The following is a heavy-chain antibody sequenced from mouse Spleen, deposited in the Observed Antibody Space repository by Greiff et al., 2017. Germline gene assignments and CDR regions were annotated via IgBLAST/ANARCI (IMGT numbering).Heavy chain of an antibody. Sequence: EVQLQQSGPELVKPGASVKISCKASGYSFTGYYMNWVKQSPEKSLEWIGEINPSTGGTTYNQKFKAKATLTVDKSSSTAYMQLKSLTSEDSAVYYCARSYDYDVGYYFDYWGQGTTLTVSS. CDR3: ARSYDYDVGYYFDY. J-gene: IGHJ2*01. D-gene: IGHD2-4*01. V-gene: IGHV1-42*01. CDR2: INPSTGGT. CDR1: GYSFTGYY.